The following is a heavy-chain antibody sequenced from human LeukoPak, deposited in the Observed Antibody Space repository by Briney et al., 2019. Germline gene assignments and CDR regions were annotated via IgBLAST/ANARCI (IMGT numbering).Heavy chain of an antibody. V-gene: IGHV1-18*01. J-gene: IGHJ6*02. CDR2: ISAYNGNT. CDR1: GDTFTSYG. CDR3: ARDRPTPRALEWLLVGYYYYYGMDV. Sequence: PGASLKVSCRASGDTFTSYGISWVRQAPGQGLEWMGWISAYNGNTNYAQKLQGRVTMTTDTSTSTAYMELRSLRSDDTAVYYCARDRPTPRALEWLLVGYYYYYGMDVWGQGTTVTVSS. D-gene: IGHD3-3*01.